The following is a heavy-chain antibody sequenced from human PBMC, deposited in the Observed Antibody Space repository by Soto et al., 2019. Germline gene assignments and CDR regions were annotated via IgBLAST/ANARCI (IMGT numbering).Heavy chain of an antibody. CDR3: AKDVIKTDYGNWFDP. D-gene: IGHD4-17*01. CDR1: EVTFSSYG. J-gene: IGHJ5*02. CDR2: ISYDGSNK. Sequence: PGGPQSHSCAAAEVTFSSYGMHRVRKAPGKGLEWVAVISYDGSNKYYADSVKGRFTISRDNSKNTLYLQMNSLRAEDTAVYYCAKDVIKTDYGNWFDPWGQGTLVTVSS. V-gene: IGHV3-30*18.